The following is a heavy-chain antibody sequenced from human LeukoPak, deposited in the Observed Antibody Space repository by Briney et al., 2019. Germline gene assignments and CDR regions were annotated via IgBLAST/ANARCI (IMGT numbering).Heavy chain of an antibody. V-gene: IGHV3-21*01. CDR3: ARDSSGWPPADY. J-gene: IGHJ4*02. Sequence: GGSLRLYCAASGFTFSSYSMNWVRQAPGKGLEWVSSISSSSSYIYYADSVKGRFTISRDNAKNSLYLQMNSLRAEDTAVYYCARDSSGWPPADYWGQGTLVTVSS. D-gene: IGHD6-19*01. CDR1: GFTFSSYS. CDR2: ISSSSSYI.